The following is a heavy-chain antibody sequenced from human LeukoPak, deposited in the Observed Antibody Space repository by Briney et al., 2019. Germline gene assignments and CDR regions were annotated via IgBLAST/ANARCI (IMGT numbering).Heavy chain of an antibody. V-gene: IGHV4-30-4*01. D-gene: IGHD2-2*01. CDR1: GGSISSGDYY. Sequence: SETLSLTCTVSGGSISSGDYYWSWIRQPPGKGLEWLGYIYYSGSTYYNPSLKSRVTISVDTSKNQFSLKLSSVTAADTAVYYCARAIVVVPAANNWFDPWGQGTLVTVSS. J-gene: IGHJ5*02. CDR3: ARAIVVVPAANNWFDP. CDR2: IYYSGST.